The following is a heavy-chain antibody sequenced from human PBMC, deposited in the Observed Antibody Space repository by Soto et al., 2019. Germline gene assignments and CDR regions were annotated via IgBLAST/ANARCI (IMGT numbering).Heavy chain of an antibody. J-gene: IGHJ4*02. V-gene: IGHV3-74*01. CDR3: ARGGLGNYYNDY. Sequence: EVQLVESGGGLVQPGGSLRLSCAASGFTFSRDWMHWVRQSPGKGLVWVSRIKGDGTITNYADSVKGRFTTSRDNAKNTGYLQLNSLTTEDTAVYDCARGGLGNYYNDYWGQGSLVTVSS. D-gene: IGHD3-10*01. CDR1: GFTFSRDW. CDR2: IKGDGTIT.